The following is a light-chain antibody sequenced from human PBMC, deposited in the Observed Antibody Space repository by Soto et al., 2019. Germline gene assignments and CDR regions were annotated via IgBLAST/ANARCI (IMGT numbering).Light chain of an antibody. J-gene: IGLJ2*01. CDR2: YDS. CDR1: NIGSKS. Sequence: SYELTQPPSVSVAPGKTARITCGGNNIGSKSVHWYQQKRGQAPVLVIYYDSDRPSRIPERFSGSNSGNTATLTISRVEAGDEADYYCQVWDSSSDHPFGGGTKLTVL. V-gene: IGLV3-21*04. CDR3: QVWDSSSDHP.